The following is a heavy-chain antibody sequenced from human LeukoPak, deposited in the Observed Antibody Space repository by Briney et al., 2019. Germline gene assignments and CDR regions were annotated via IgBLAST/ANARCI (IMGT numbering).Heavy chain of an antibody. CDR3: ASATTPFDP. V-gene: IGHV3-11*04. J-gene: IGHJ5*01. D-gene: IGHD2-15*01. CDR1: GFTFSDYY. CDR2: ISSSGSTI. Sequence: AGSLRLSCAASGFTFSDYYMSWIRQAPGKGLERVSYISSSGSTIYYADSVKGRFTISRDNAKNSLYLQMNSLIAEDTDLYSCASATTPFDPSGQRTLVTVSS.